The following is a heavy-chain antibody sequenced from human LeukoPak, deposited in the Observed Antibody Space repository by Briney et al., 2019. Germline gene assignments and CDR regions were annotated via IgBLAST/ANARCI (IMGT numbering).Heavy chain of an antibody. CDR3: ARAGYSSSWTDGAFDP. CDR2: IYNSGST. D-gene: IGHD6-13*01. CDR1: GYSISSGYF. J-gene: IGHJ5*02. Sequence: SETLSLTCTVSGYSISSGYFWGWIRQPPGKGLEWIGTIYNSGSTYYNASLESRVTISVDTSKNQFSLKLSSVTAADTAVYYCARAGYSSSWTDGAFDPWGQGTLVTVSS. V-gene: IGHV4-38-2*02.